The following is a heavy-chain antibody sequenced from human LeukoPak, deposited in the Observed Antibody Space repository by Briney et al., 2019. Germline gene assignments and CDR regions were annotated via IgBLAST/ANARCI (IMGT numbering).Heavy chain of an antibody. CDR2: ISAYNGKT. D-gene: IGHD3-16*02. CDR1: GYEFSSYG. V-gene: IGHV1-18*01. CDR3: AKDSPRDDYVRGSYRYSRRGLDI. Sequence: TSVNVSCKASGYEFSSYGISWVRQAPAHGQEWMGWISAYNGKTKNAEKFQGRLTLAPEPSTSTAYMELRSLTSADTAVYYCAKDSPRDDYVRGSYRYSRRGLDIWGQGTLVTASS. J-gene: IGHJ3*02.